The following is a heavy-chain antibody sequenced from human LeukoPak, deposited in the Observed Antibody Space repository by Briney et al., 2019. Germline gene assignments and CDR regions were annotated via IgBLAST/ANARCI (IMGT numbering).Heavy chain of an antibody. J-gene: IGHJ4*02. V-gene: IGHV3-53*01. CDR1: GFTVSSNY. D-gene: IGHD3-3*01. Sequence: GGSLRLSCAASGFTVSSNYMSWVRQAPGKGLEWVSVIYSGGSTYYADSVKGRFTISRDNSKNTVSLQMNSLRVEDTALYFCAKSDCGSYGCKLLNYWGQGTLVTVSS. CDR3: AKSDCGSYGCKLLNY. CDR2: IYSGGST.